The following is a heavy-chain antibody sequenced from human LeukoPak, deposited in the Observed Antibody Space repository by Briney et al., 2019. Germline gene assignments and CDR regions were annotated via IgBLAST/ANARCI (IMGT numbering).Heavy chain of an antibody. CDR2: INPGDGST. CDR1: GYTFTNHY. Sequence: ASVKVSCKTVGYTFTNHYLHWVRQAPGQGLEWMGIINPGDGSTKYAQKFQGRVTMTRDTSTSTVYMDLSSLRSGDTAVYYCTRVGQLVSNYWGQGTLVIVSS. CDR3: TRVGQLVSNY. J-gene: IGHJ4*02. V-gene: IGHV1-46*03. D-gene: IGHD6-6*01.